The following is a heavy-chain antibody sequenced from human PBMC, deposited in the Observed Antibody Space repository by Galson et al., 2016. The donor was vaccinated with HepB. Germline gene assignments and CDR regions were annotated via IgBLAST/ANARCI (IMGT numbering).Heavy chain of an antibody. CDR2: ISYDGSSK. V-gene: IGHV3-30-3*01. Sequence: SLRPSCAASGFTFSSYAMHWVRQAPGKGLEWVAIISYDGSSKYYADSVKGRFTISRDNSKNTLYLQMHSLRVEDTAVYYCARGGSYLGPFDYWGQGTLVTVSS. J-gene: IGHJ4*02. CDR1: GFTFSSYA. CDR3: ARGGSYLGPFDY. D-gene: IGHD1-26*01.